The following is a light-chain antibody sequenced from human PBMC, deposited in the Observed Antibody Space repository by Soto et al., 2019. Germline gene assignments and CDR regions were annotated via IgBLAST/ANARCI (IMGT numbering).Light chain of an antibody. Sequence: QSALTQPASVSGSPGQSITISCTGNSSDVGSYNLVSLYQQHPGKAPKLIIYDDNKRPSGVSNLFSGSKSGNTASLTISGLQAEDEDDYYFCSYAGTSTVFGGGTKLTVL. CDR2: DDN. CDR3: CSYAGTSTV. V-gene: IGLV2-23*01. J-gene: IGLJ3*02. CDR1: SSDVGSYNL.